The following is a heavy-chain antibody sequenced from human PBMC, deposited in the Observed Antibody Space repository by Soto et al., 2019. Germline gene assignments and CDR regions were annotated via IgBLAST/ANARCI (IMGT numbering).Heavy chain of an antibody. V-gene: IGHV4-38-2*02. CDR3: ARDGGRYYAVDV. CDR1: GYSISSGYY. D-gene: IGHD3-3*01. Sequence: PSETLSLTCAVSGYSISSGYYWGWFRQPPGKGLEWIATLYHGGRTYYSPSPKSRVTISEDTSKNQFSLRLTSVTAADTAVYYCARDGGRYYAVDVWGQGTTVTVSS. CDR2: LYHGGRT. J-gene: IGHJ6*02.